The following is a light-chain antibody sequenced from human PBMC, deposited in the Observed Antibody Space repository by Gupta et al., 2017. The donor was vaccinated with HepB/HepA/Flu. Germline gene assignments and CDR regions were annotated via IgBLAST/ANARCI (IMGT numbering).Light chain of an antibody. CDR3: QQDNSASSN. CDR2: KAS. Sequence: DIQMTQSPSTLSASVGDRVTITCRASQSISNWLAWYQQKPGKAPKLLIYKASSLESGVPSRFSGSVSGTEFTLTISSLQSDDFATYYCQQDNSASSNFGQGTKLEIK. V-gene: IGKV1-5*03. CDR1: QSISNW. J-gene: IGKJ2*02.